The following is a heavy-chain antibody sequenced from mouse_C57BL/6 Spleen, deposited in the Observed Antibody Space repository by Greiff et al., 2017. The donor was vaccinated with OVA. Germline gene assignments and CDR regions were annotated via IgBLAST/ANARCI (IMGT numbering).Heavy chain of an antibody. CDR3: ARSGSWDNAY. CDR1: GYTFTSYW. D-gene: IGHD4-1*01. CDR2: IDPSDSYT. J-gene: IGHJ3*01. Sequence: QVQLQQPGAELVRPGTSVKLSCKASGYTFTSYWMHWVKQRPGQGLEWIGVIDPSDSYTNYNQKFKGKATLTVDTSSSTAYMQLSSLTSEDSAVYYCARSGSWDNAYWGQGTLVTVSA. V-gene: IGHV1-59*01.